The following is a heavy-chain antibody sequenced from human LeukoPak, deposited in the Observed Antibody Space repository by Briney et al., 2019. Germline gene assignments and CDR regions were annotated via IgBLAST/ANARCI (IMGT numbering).Heavy chain of an antibody. CDR1: GFAFSSFG. D-gene: IGHD3-22*01. CDR3: AKADSSGYYYSNYCYYGMDV. J-gene: IGHJ6*02. Sequence: GGSLRLSCAASGFAFSSFGMHWVRQAPGKGLEWVAVISYDGKKKYYADVVKGRFTISRDNSKNTLYLQMNSLRAEDTAVYYCAKADSSGYYYSNYCYYGMDVWGQGTTVTVSS. CDR2: ISYDGKKK. V-gene: IGHV3-30*18.